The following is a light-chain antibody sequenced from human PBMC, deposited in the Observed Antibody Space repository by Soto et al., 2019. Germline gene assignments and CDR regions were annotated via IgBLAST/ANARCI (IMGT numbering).Light chain of an antibody. V-gene: IGKV3-20*01. CDR2: GAS. CDR1: LTVSSY. Sequence: ENVLTQSPGTLSLSPGERDTISCRASLTVSSYLTWYQQRPGQAPRLLIYGASKRATGIPDRFSGSGSGTDFTLTISRLEPEDFALYYCQQYGTSPITFGQGTRLEIK. CDR3: QQYGTSPIT. J-gene: IGKJ5*01.